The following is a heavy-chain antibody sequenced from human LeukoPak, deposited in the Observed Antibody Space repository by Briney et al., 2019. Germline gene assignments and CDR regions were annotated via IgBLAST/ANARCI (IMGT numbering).Heavy chain of an antibody. CDR1: GGSISSSSYY. CDR3: ARGYDSSGYYYVSFDY. Sequence: SETLSLTCTVSGGSISSSSYYWGWIRQPPGKGLEWIGSIYYSGSTYYNPSLKSRVTISVDTSKNQFSLKLSSVTAADTAVYYCARGYDSSGYYYVSFDYWGQGTLVTVSS. J-gene: IGHJ4*02. CDR2: IYYSGST. V-gene: IGHV4-39*07. D-gene: IGHD3-22*01.